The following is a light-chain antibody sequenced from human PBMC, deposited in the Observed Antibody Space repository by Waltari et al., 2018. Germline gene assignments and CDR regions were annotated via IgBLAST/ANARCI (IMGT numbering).Light chain of an antibody. CDR2: EVS. V-gene: IGLV2-14*01. CDR1: SSDVGGYNN. J-gene: IGLJ2*01. Sequence: QSALTQPASVSGSPGQSITISCTGTSSDVGGYNNVSWYQQHPGKAPKLMIYEVSNRPSGVSNRFSGSKSGNTASLTISGLQAEDEADYSCSSYTSSSTFSVVFGGGTKLTVL. CDR3: SSYTSSSTFSVV.